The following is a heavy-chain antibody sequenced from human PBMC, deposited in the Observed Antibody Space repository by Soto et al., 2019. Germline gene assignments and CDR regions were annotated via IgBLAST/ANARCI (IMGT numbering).Heavy chain of an antibody. J-gene: IGHJ6*02. V-gene: IGHV3-33*01. Sequence: QVQLVESGGGVAQPGTSLRLSCAASGFMFNNYGMHWVRQAPGKGLEWVSHIWSDATNKFYIESVQGRFTISRDNSKKILYLQMNSLRAEDTAVYYCAREGYCSSPTYFRRGGGTAGLDVWGQGATVTVSS. CDR1: GFMFNNYG. D-gene: IGHD2-2*01. CDR3: AREGYCSSPTYFRRGGGTAGLDV. CDR2: IWSDATNK.